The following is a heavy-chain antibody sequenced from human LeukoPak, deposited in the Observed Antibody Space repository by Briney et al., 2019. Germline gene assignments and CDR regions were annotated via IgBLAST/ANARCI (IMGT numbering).Heavy chain of an antibody. J-gene: IGHJ6*02. D-gene: IGHD2-2*01. V-gene: IGHV4-30-2*01. Sequence: SQTLSLTCAVSGGSISSGGYSWSWIRQPPGKGLEWIVYIYHSGSTYYNPSLKSRVTISVDRSKNQFSLKLSSVTAADTAVYYCARDRAPGDIVVVPAAIGSRYYGMDVWGQGTTVTVSS. CDR1: GGSISSGGYS. CDR3: ARDRAPGDIVVVPAAIGSRYYGMDV. CDR2: IYHSGST.